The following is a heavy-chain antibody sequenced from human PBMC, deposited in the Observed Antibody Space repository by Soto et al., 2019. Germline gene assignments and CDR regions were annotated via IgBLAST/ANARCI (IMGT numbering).Heavy chain of an antibody. J-gene: IGHJ4*02. CDR1: GFTFNNHV. CDR3: AKGHDIVVVPTVDY. V-gene: IGHV3-23*01. CDR2: IRSTGGGT. D-gene: IGHD2-15*01. Sequence: GGSPRPSCAAPGFTFNNHVRSLGPQAPGKGLAWVSGIRSTGGGTYYAEPVKGRFTISRDNSKNTLYLQMNNLRAGDTALYYCAKGHDIVVVPTVDYWGQGTLVTVSS.